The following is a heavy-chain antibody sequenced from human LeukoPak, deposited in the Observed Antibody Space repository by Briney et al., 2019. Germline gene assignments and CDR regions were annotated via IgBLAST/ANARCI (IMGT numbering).Heavy chain of an antibody. CDR3: TRQGATRDWFDP. Sequence: GGSLRLSCAASGFTFSGSAMHWVRQASGKGLEWVGRIRSKAHSYATAYAASVKGRFTISRDDSKNTAYLQMNSLKTEDTAVYYCTRQGATRDWFDPWGQGTLVTVSS. CDR1: GFTFSGSA. CDR2: IRSKAHSYAT. V-gene: IGHV3-73*01. J-gene: IGHJ5*02. D-gene: IGHD1-26*01.